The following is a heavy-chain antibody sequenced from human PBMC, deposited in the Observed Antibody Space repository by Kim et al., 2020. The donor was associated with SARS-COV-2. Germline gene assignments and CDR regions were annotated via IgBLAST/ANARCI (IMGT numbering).Heavy chain of an antibody. J-gene: IGHJ5*02. Sequence: GGSLRLSCTASGFTFGDYAMSWFRQAPGKGLEWVGFIRSKAYGGTTEYAASVKGRFTISRDDSKSIAYLQMNSLKTEDTAVYYCTSHPVEYSSSSEWFDPWGQGTLVTVSS. CDR2: IRSKAYGGTT. CDR3: TSHPVEYSSSSEWFDP. D-gene: IGHD6-6*01. CDR1: GFTFGDYA. V-gene: IGHV3-49*03.